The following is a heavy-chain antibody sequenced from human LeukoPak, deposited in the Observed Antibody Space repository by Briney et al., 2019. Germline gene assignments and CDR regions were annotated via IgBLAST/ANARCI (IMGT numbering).Heavy chain of an antibody. Sequence: GESLKISCKGSGHSFTSYWIGWVRQMPRKGLEWMGIIYPGDSDTRYSPSFQGQVTISADKSISTAYLQWSSLKASDTAMYYCVRSLTVTTAWYFDLWGRGTLVIVSS. V-gene: IGHV5-51*01. CDR2: IYPGDSDT. J-gene: IGHJ2*01. CDR1: GHSFTSYW. D-gene: IGHD4-17*01. CDR3: VRSLTVTTAWYFDL.